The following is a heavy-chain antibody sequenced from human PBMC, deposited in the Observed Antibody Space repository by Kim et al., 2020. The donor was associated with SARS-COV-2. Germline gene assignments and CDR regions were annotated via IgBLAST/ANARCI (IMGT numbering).Heavy chain of an antibody. Sequence: GGSLRLSCAASGFTFSSYAMHWVRQAPGKGLEWVAVISYDGSNKYYADSVKGRFTISRDNSKNTLYLQMNSLRAEDTAVYYCARSLPDIVVVPAATLYYYYGMDVWGQGTTVTVSS. V-gene: IGHV3-30*04. CDR1: GFTFSSYA. CDR3: ARSLPDIVVVPAATLYYYYGMDV. D-gene: IGHD2-2*01. J-gene: IGHJ6*02. CDR2: ISYDGSNK.